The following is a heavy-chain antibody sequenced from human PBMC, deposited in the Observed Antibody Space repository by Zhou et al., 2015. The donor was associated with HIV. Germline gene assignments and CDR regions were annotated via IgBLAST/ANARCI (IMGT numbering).Heavy chain of an antibody. V-gene: IGHV3-33*08. CDR2: SRYDGGNQ. CDR3: ARDIAVAGTSYFDP. D-gene: IGHD6-19*01. J-gene: IGHJ5*02. Sequence: QVQLVESGGGVVQPGRSLRLSCAASGLTFSRYSMAWVRQAPGKGLEWVAFSRYDGGNQYYTDSVKGRFTISRDNSKNRLFLQMNSLRGEDTAVYYCARDIAVAGTSYFDPWGQGTLVTVSS. CDR1: GLTFSRYS.